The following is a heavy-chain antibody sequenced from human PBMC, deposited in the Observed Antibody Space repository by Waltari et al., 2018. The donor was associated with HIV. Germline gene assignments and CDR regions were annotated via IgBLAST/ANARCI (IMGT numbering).Heavy chain of an antibody. J-gene: IGHJ5*02. V-gene: IGHV4-34*01. CDR1: GGSFSGYY. D-gene: IGHD2-2*01. Sequence: QVQLQQWGAGLLKPSETLSLTCAVYGGSFSGYYWSWIRQPPGKGLEWIGEINHSGSTNYNPSLKSRVTISVDTSKNQFSLKLSSVTAADTAVYYCARGADIVVVPAAVNWFDPWGQGTLVTVSS. CDR3: ARGADIVVVPAAVNWFDP. CDR2: INHSGST.